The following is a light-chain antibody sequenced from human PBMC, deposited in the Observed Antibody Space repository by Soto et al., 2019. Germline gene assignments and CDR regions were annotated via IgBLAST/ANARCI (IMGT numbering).Light chain of an antibody. CDR1: QSINDV. V-gene: IGKV1-5*03. CDR2: KAS. J-gene: IGKJ1*01. CDR3: QQYNSYST. Sequence: DIQMTQSPSTLSASVGDRVTITCRASQSINDVLAWYQQKPGKAPNLLIYKASSLESGVPSRFSGSASGTEFPLTISSLQPDDFATYYFQQYNSYSTFGQGTKVEIK.